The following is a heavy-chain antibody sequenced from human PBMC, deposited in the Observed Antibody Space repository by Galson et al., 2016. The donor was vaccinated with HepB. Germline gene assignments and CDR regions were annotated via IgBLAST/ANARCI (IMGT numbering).Heavy chain of an antibody. CDR3: ARADSSSWYYFDY. CDR2: ISSSSSYI. CDR1: GFTLSSYS. Sequence: SLRLSCAASGFTLSSYSMNWVRQAPGKGLEWVSSISSSSSYIYYADSVKGRFTISRDNAKNSLYLQMNSLRAEDTAMYYCARADSSSWYYFDYWGQGTLVTVSS. D-gene: IGHD6-13*01. V-gene: IGHV3-21*01. J-gene: IGHJ4*02.